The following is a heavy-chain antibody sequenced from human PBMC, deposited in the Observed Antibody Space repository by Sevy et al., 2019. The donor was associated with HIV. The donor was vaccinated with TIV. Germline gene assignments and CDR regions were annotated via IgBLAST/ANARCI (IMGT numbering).Heavy chain of an antibody. CDR2: INQVGSEK. D-gene: IGHD3-22*01. CDR1: GFTFSSYW. J-gene: IGHJ4*02. Sequence: GGSLRLSCAASGFTFSSYWMTWVRQAPGKGLEWVANINQVGSEKFYVDSVKGRFTISRDNAKNSLYLQMNGLKVEDTAVYYCARPYRTDPFYYSGSSGYYYPSYFDSWGQGTLVTVSS. CDR3: ARPYRTDPFYYSGSSGYYYPSYFDS. V-gene: IGHV3-7*01.